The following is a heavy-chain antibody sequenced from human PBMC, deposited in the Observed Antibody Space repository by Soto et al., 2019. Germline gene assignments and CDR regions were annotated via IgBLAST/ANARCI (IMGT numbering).Heavy chain of an antibody. CDR3: XXXXEXXHNWSY. V-gene: IGHV3-30*03. CDR1: GFTFSSYG. CDR2: ISYDGSNK. Sequence: QVQLVESGGGVVQPGRSLRLSCAASGFTFSSYGMHWVRQAPGKGLEWVAVISYDGSNKYYADSVKGRFTISRDNSKNTLYLQMNXLXAXXTAVXXXXXXXEXXHNWSYWGQGTLVTVSS. D-gene: IGHD1-1*01. J-gene: IGHJ4*02.